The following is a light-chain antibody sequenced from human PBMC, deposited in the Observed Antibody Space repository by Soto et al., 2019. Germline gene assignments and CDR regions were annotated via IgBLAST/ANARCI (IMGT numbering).Light chain of an antibody. CDR1: QSIGYW. CDR3: QQYNSFSKT. V-gene: IGKV1-5*01. CDR2: AAS. J-gene: IGKJ1*01. Sequence: IQLTQSPSSLSASVGDRVTITCRASQSIGYWLAWYQQKPGKAPNLLIYAASTLETGVPSRFSGSGYGTEFTLTIASLQPDDSASYYCQQYNSFSKTFGRGTKVDI.